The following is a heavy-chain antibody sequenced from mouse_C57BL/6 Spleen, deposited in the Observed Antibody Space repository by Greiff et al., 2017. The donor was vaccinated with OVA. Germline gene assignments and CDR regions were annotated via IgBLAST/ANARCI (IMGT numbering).Heavy chain of an antibody. V-gene: IGHV1-53*01. D-gene: IGHD1-1*01. Sequence: QVQLKQSGTELVKPGASVKLSCKASGYTFTSYWMHWVKQRPGQGLEWIGNINPSNGGTNYNEKFKSKATLTVDKSSSTAYMQLSSLTSEDSAVYYCARGVSTVVADAMDYWGQGTSVTVSS. J-gene: IGHJ4*01. CDR2: INPSNGGT. CDR1: GYTFTSYW. CDR3: ARGVSTVVADAMDY.